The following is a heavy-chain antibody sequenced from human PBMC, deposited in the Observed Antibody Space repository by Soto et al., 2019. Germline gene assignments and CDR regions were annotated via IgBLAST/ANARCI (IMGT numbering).Heavy chain of an antibody. V-gene: IGHV3-48*03. D-gene: IGHD2-8*02. CDR2: ISDGGTTI. CDR3: VKEYCTGGTCFEAFDL. J-gene: IGHJ3*01. Sequence: EAELVESGGGLVQPGRSLTLSCAASGFILSDYEVDWVRQAPGRGPEWISYISDGGTTIYYAASVKGRFTISRDDAKKSLYLHMNNLRVDDTAIYFCVKEYCTGGTCFEAFDLWGQGTVVTVSS. CDR1: GFILSDYE.